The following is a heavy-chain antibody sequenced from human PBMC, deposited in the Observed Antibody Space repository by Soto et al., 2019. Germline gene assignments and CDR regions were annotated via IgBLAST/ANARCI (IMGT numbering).Heavy chain of an antibody. CDR2: IKTDGSEK. J-gene: IGHJ4*02. Sequence: EVQLVESGGGLVQPGGSLRLSCAASGFTFSDNWMSWFRQAPGKGLECVANIKTDGSEKYYVDPVKGRFTISRDNAKNSLYLQMNSLRAEDTAVYYCATSMGRGGNDYWGQGTLVSVSS. V-gene: IGHV3-7*05. CDR1: GFTFSDNW. CDR3: ATSMGRGGNDY. D-gene: IGHD3-10*01.